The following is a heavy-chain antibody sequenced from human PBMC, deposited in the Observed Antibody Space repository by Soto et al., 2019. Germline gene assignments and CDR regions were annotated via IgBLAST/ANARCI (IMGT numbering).Heavy chain of an antibody. J-gene: IGHJ4*02. CDR1: GDTFTEYY. CDR2: VNPSGGHT. Sequence: QVQLVQSWAEVKKPGASVKVSCKASGDTFTEYYLHWGRQAPGQGLEWTGQVNPSGGHTTYAQHFLGRMTMTRDTSPSTLYMALTSLTSADTAVYYCARGGHVVVVTAAVDFWGQGTLVTVSS. CDR3: ARGGHVVVVTAAVDF. V-gene: IGHV1-46*01. D-gene: IGHD2-21*02.